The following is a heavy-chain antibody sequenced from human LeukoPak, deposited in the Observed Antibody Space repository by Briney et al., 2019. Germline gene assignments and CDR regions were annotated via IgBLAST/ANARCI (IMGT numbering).Heavy chain of an antibody. CDR2: INHSGST. J-gene: IGHJ4*02. CDR3: ARGLPYYDSSGSCFYFDY. Sequence: SETLSLTCAVYGGSFSGYYWSWIRQPPGKGLEWIGEINHSGSTNYNPSLKRRVTISVDTSKNQSSLKLSSVTAADTAVYSCARGLPYYDSSGSCFYFDYWGQGTLVTVSS. CDR1: GGSFSGYY. D-gene: IGHD3-22*01. V-gene: IGHV4-34*01.